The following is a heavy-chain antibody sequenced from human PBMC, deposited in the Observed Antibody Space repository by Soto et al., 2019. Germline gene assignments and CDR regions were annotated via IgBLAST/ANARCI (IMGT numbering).Heavy chain of an antibody. J-gene: IGHJ6*02. V-gene: IGHV4-59*08. D-gene: IGHD2-15*01. CDR3: ARVPLLEYCSVVSCYDYYYYRLAV. Sequence: SETLSLTCTVSGGSIISYYWSWILQPPGKGLEWIGYIYYSGSTNYNPSLKSRVTISVDTSKNQFSLKLSSVTAADTAVYYCARVPLLEYCSVVSCYDYYYYRLAVPAQRTTVPVSS. CDR2: IYYSGST. CDR1: GGSIISYY.